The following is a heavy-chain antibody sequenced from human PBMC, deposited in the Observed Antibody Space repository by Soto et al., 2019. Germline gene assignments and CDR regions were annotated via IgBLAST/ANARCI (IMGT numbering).Heavy chain of an antibody. D-gene: IGHD6-13*01. CDR2: ISGSGDST. CDR1: GLTFSTYV. J-gene: IGHJ3*02. V-gene: IGHV3-23*01. CDR3: TSRLAAANRGPSIFDI. Sequence: EVQLLESGGGLVQPGGSLRLSCAASGLTFSTYVMSWVRQAPGKGLEWVSAISGSGDSTYYADSVKGRFTISRDNSLNTLYLQMNSLSAEDTAVYYCTSRLAAANRGPSIFDIWGQGTMVTVSS.